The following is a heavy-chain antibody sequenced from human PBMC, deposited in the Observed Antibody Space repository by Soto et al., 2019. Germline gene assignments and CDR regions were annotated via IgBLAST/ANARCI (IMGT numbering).Heavy chain of an antibody. D-gene: IGHD2-2*01. V-gene: IGHV3-15*07. J-gene: IGHJ4*02. Sequence: DVRLVESGGGSVKPGESLRVSCVASGLSFRHSWLNWVRQAPGKGLEWVGRIKSETAGGTIDYAAPVDGRFTISRDDSQNTLYLQMNHLRPEDTAVYYCATVVHCVLTRCNVDWGQVTLVTVSS. CDR3: ATVVHCVLTRCNVD. CDR1: GLSFRHSW. CDR2: IKSETAGGTI.